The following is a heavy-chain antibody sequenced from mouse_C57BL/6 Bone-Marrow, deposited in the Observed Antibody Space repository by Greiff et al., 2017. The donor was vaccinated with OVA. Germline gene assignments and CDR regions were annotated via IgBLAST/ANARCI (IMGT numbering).Heavy chain of an antibody. Sequence: DVMLVESGGGLVKPGGSLKLSCAASGFTFSSYTMSWVRQTPEKRLEWVATISGGGGNTYYPDSVKGRFTISRDNAKNTLYLQMSSLRSEDTALYYCARPIYDGYSWFAYWGQGTLVTVSA. CDR3: ARPIYDGYSWFAY. CDR1: GFTFSSYT. V-gene: IGHV5-9*01. J-gene: IGHJ3*01. CDR2: ISGGGGNT. D-gene: IGHD2-3*01.